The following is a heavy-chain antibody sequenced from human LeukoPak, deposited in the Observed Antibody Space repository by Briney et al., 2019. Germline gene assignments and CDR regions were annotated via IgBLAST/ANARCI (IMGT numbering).Heavy chain of an antibody. Sequence: ASVKVSCKASGYTFTGYYMHWVRQAPGQGLEWMGWINPNSGGTNYAQKFQGRVTMTRDTSISTAYMELSRLRSDDTAVYYCARVFFEPGVVPAAFDYWGQGTLVTVSS. CDR1: GYTFTGYY. V-gene: IGHV1-2*02. J-gene: IGHJ4*02. CDR3: ARVFFEPGVVPAAFDY. D-gene: IGHD2-2*01. CDR2: INPNSGGT.